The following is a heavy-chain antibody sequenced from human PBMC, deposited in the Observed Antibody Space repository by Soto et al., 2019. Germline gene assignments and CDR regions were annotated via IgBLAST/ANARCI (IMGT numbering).Heavy chain of an antibody. J-gene: IGHJ3*02. D-gene: IGHD6-13*01. CDR1: GFTFSSYG. CDR2: IWYDGSNK. Sequence: GGSLRLSCAASGFTFSSYGMHWVRQAPGKGLEWVAVIWYDGSNKYYADSVKGRFTISRDNSKNTLYLQMNSLRAEDTAVYYCARSFIAAAGSDAFDIWGQGTMVTVSS. V-gene: IGHV3-33*01. CDR3: ARSFIAAAGSDAFDI.